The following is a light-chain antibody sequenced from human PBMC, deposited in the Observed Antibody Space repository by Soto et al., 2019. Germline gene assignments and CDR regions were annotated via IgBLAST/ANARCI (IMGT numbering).Light chain of an antibody. J-gene: IGKJ2*01. V-gene: IGKV1-6*01. CDR1: QGTGND. CDR2: DAS. CDR3: LQDRSYPYT. Sequence: AIQMTQSPSSLSASAGDRVTIACRASQGTGNDLGWYQQKAGKAPKLLIYDASSLQSGVPSRFSGSGSGTDFTLTISSLQPEDFATYYCLQDRSYPYTFGQGTTLEIK.